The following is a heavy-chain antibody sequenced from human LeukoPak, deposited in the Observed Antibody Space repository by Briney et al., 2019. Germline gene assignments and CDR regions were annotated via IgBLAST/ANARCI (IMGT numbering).Heavy chain of an antibody. V-gene: IGHV5-51*01. CDR3: ARAGIAAAGPGVDY. D-gene: IGHD6-13*01. Sequence: GESMQISCNGSGYSFTSYWIGWVRQLRGKGLELMGIIYPGDSDSRYSPSFQGQVTISADKSISTAYLQWSSLKASDTAMYYCARAGIAAAGPGVDYWGQRTLVTVSS. J-gene: IGHJ4*02. CDR2: IYPGDSDS. CDR1: GYSFTSYW.